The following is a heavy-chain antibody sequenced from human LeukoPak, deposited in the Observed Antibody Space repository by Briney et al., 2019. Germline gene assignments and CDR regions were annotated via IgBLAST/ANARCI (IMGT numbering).Heavy chain of an antibody. CDR2: INHSGST. CDR3: ASSKVAMVRGVIVNPLDY. J-gene: IGHJ4*02. V-gene: IGHV4-34*01. CDR1: GGSFSGYY. D-gene: IGHD3-10*01. Sequence: SETLSLTCAVYGGSFSGYYWSWIRQPPGKGLEWIGEINHSGSTNYNPSLKSRVTISVDTSKNQFSLKLSSVTAADTAAYYCASSKVAMVRGVIVNPLDYWGQGTLVTVSS.